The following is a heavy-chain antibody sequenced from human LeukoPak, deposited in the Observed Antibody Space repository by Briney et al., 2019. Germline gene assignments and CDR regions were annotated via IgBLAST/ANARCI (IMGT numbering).Heavy chain of an antibody. CDR2: ISSSSSYI. V-gene: IGHV3-21*01. J-gene: IGHJ4*02. Sequence: PGGSLRLSCAASGFTFSSYSMNWVRQAPGKGLEWVSSISSSSSYIYYADSVKGRFTISRDNAKNSLYLQMNSLRAEDTAVYYCARGDRRNYDSSGYYSVYWGQGTLVTVSS. CDR1: GFTFSSYS. CDR3: ARGDRRNYDSSGYYSVY. D-gene: IGHD3-22*01.